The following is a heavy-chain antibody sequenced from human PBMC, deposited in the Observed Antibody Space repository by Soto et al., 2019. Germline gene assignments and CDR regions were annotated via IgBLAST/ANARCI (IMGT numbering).Heavy chain of an antibody. Sequence: SETLSLTCTVSGASIRSSDYYWAWIRQPPGKGLEWIGSIYYTGSTYYTPSLKSRVSISADTSKNQFSLKLTSVTAADTAVYHCVSGGRWETPQDYWGQGTLVTVPQ. CDR1: GASIRSSDYY. CDR3: VSGGRWETPQDY. J-gene: IGHJ4*02. CDR2: IYYTGST. V-gene: IGHV4-39*01. D-gene: IGHD1-26*01.